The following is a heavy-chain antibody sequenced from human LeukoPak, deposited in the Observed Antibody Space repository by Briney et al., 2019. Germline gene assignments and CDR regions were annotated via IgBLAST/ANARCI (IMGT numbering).Heavy chain of an antibody. CDR1: GFTFSSYG. V-gene: IGHV3-30*02. CDR2: IRYDGSNK. J-gene: IGHJ4*02. Sequence: GGSLRLSCAASGFTFSSYGMHWVRQAPGKGLEWVAFIRYDGSNKYYADSVKGRFTISRDNSKNTLYLQMNSLRAEDTAVYYCAKDYYYDSSGYYYVNYFDYWGQGTLVTVSS. D-gene: IGHD3-22*01. CDR3: AKDYYYDSSGYYYVNYFDY.